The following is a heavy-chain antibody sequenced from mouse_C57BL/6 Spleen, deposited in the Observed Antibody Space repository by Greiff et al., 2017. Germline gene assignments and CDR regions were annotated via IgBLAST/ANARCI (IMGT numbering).Heavy chain of an antibody. CDR1: GFNIKDYY. D-gene: IGHD2-10*02. Sequence: VQLQQSGAELVRPGASVKLSCTASGFNIKDYYMHWVKQRPEQGLEWIGRIDPEDGDTEYAPKFQGKATMTADTSSNTAYLQLRSLTSEDTAVYYCTTFGYGKSAMDYWGQGTSVTVSS. V-gene: IGHV14-1*01. CDR3: TTFGYGKSAMDY. J-gene: IGHJ4*01. CDR2: IDPEDGDT.